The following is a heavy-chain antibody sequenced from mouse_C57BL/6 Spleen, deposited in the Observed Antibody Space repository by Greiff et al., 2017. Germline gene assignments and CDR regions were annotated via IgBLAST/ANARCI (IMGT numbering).Heavy chain of an antibody. CDR1: GFSLSTSGMG. Sequence: QVQLKECGPGILQSSQTLSLTCSFSGFSLSTSGMGVSWIRQPSGKGLEWLAHIYWDDDKRYNPSLKSRLTISKDTSRNQVFLKITSVDTADTATYYCARSCYYGSSYDWYFDVWGTGTTVTVSS. J-gene: IGHJ1*03. D-gene: IGHD1-1*01. CDR3: ARSCYYGSSYDWYFDV. V-gene: IGHV8-12*01. CDR2: IYWDDDK.